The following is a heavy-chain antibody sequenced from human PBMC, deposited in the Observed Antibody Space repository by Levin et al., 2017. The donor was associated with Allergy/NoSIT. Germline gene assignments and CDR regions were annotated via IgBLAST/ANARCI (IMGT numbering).Heavy chain of an antibody. CDR3: ARTRIAAAGYDY. D-gene: IGHD6-13*01. Sequence: SQTLSLTCTVSGGSISSYYWSWIRQPPGKGLEWIGYIYYSGSTNYNPSLKSQVTMSVDTSKNQFSLKLTSVTAADTAVYYCARTRIAAAGYDYWGQGTLVTVSS. J-gene: IGHJ4*02. CDR2: IYYSGST. CDR1: GGSISSYY. V-gene: IGHV4-59*01.